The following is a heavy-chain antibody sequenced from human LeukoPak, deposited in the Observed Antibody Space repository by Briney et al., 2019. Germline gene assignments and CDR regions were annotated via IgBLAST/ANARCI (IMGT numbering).Heavy chain of an antibody. J-gene: IGHJ4*02. CDR1: GFTFSSYG. V-gene: IGHV3-30*02. CDR2: IRYDGSNK. D-gene: IGHD6-13*01. Sequence: GGSLRLSCAASGFTFSSYGMHWVRQAPGKGLEWVAFIRYDGSNKYYADSVKGRFTISRDNSKNTLYLQMNSLRAEDTAVYYCAKEGRIAAAGFDYWGQGTLDTVSS. CDR3: AKEGRIAAAGFDY.